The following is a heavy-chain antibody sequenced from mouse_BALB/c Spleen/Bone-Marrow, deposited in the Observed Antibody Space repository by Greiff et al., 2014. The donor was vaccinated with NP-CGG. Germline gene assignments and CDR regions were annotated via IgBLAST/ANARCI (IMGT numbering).Heavy chain of an antibody. D-gene: IGHD4-1*01. J-gene: IGHJ4*01. CDR1: GYSITSYYS. Sequence: EVQLQQSGPDLVKPSQSLSLTCTVTGYSITSYYSWHWIRQFPGNKLEWMGYIRYSGVTVYNPSLNSRISITRDTSNNQFFLQLNSVTTEDTATYYCSRFAGTPYTMDYWGQGTSVTVSS. CDR3: SRFAGTPYTMDY. CDR2: IRYSGVT. V-gene: IGHV3-1*02.